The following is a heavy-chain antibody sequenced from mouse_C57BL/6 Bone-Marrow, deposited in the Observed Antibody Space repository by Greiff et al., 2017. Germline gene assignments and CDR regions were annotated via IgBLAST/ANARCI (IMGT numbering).Heavy chain of an antibody. J-gene: IGHJ3*01. V-gene: IGHV1-76*01. CDR3: ARGGFAY. CDR1: GYTFTDYY. Sequence: VQLQQSGAELVRPGASVKLSCKASGYTFTDYYINWVKQRPGQGLEWIARIYPGSGNTYYNEKFKGKATLTAEKSSSTAYMQLSSLTSEDSAVYFCARGGFAYWGKGTLVTVSA. CDR2: IYPGSGNT.